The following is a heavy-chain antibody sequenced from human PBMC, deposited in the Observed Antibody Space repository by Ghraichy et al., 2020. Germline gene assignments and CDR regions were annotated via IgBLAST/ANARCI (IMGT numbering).Heavy chain of an antibody. V-gene: IGHV1-2*02. CDR1: GYTFTGDY. CDR2: IDPKSGGT. Sequence: ASVKVSCKASGYTFTGDYMHWVRQAPGQGLEWMGWIDPKSGGTNYAQKFQGRVTMTRDTSISTAYMELNRLRSDDTAMYYCARETSLYYDISGRQYYFDYWGQGTLVTVSS. J-gene: IGHJ4*02. CDR3: ARETSLYYDISGRQYYFDY. D-gene: IGHD3-22*01.